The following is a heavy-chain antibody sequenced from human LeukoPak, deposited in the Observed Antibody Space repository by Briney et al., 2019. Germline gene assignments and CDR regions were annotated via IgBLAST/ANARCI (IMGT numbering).Heavy chain of an antibody. Sequence: GGSLRLSCAASGFTVSSNCMSWVRQAPGKGLEWVSVISSGGSTYYADSVTGRFTISRDNSKNTLYLQMNSLRVEDTAVYYCGRDLIGTAASWDCWGQGTLVTVSS. J-gene: IGHJ4*02. CDR1: GFTVSSNC. V-gene: IGHV3-53*01. D-gene: IGHD6-25*01. CDR2: ISSGGST. CDR3: GRDLIGTAASWDC.